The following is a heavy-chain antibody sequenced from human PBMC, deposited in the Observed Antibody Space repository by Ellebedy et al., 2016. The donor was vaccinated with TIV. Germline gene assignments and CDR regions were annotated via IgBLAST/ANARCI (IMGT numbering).Heavy chain of an antibody. CDR3: LRDVGYDGHDWYFES. CDR1: DLIFSNYY. J-gene: IGHJ2*01. D-gene: IGHD1-26*01. CDR2: INRDGSRA. Sequence: GGSLRLSCAVSDLIFSNYYMIHWVRPAPGKGLVWVSRINRDGSRATYADSVKGRFTFSRDDARKTLYLQMNNLRVEDTAIYYCLRDVGYDGHDWYFESWGRGTLVTVSS. V-gene: IGHV3-74*01.